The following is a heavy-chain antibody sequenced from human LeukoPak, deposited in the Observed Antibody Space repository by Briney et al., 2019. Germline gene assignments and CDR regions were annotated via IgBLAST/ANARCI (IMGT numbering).Heavy chain of an antibody. D-gene: IGHD3-16*01. Sequence: GGSLRLSCAASGLTFSAYSMGWIRQAPGKGLQWVSTISNTGGRTDYADSVKGRFTISRDNSKNTLFLQMTSLGAEDTAIYYCAKDMGDFIFRALHFDCWGQGTLVTVSS. CDR1: GLTFSAYS. CDR2: ISNTGGRT. CDR3: AKDMGDFIFRALHFDC. J-gene: IGHJ4*02. V-gene: IGHV3-23*01.